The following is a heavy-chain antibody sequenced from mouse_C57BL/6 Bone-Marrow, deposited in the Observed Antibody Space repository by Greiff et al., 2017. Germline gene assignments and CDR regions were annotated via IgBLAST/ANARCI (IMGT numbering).Heavy chain of an antibody. CDR1: GFSLTSYG. CDR3: ARKAGTGLAY. V-gene: IGHV2-2*01. CDR2: IWSGGST. Sequence: QVQLQQSGPGLVQPSQSLSITCTVSGFSLTSYGVHWVRQSPGKGLEWLGVIWSGGSTDYNAAFISRLSISKDNSKSQVFFKMNSLQADDTAIYYCARKAGTGLAYWGQGTLVTVSA. D-gene: IGHD4-1*01. J-gene: IGHJ3*01.